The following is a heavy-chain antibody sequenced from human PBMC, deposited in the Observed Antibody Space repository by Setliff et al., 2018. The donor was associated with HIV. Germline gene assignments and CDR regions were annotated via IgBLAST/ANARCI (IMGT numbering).Heavy chain of an antibody. J-gene: IGHJ4*02. CDR2: IYYSGST. CDR3: ARLREMAAFDY. V-gene: IGHV4-38-2*01. Sequence: PSETLSLTCDVSAVPITTAYYWGWIRQPPGKGLEWIGNIYYSGSTYYNPSLKSRVTISVDTARNQFSLKLSSVTAADTAVYYCARLREMAAFDYWGQGTLVTVSS. D-gene: IGHD2-15*01. CDR1: AVPITTAYY.